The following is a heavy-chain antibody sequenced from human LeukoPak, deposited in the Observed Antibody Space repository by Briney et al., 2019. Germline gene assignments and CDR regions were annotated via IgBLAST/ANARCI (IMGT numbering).Heavy chain of an antibody. CDR1: GYTFTGYY. CDR3: AGEYCSGGTCRQGFDY. J-gene: IGHJ4*02. CDR2: INPNSGDT. Sequence: PLASVKLSCKASGYTFTGYYMHWVRQAPGQGLEYMGWINPNSGDTNHAQNFQGRVTLTRDTSISTAYMELSSLRSDDSAVYYCAGEYCSGGTCRQGFDYWGQGTLVTVS. V-gene: IGHV1-2*02. D-gene: IGHD2-15*01.